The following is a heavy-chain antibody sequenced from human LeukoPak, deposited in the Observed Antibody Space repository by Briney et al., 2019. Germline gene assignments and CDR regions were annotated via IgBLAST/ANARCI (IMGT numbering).Heavy chain of an antibody. CDR3: ARQMREVGNMIDF. Sequence: PSETLSLTCTVSGGSIRSYYWSWIRQPPGKGLEWIGYIYYTGSTNYNPSLKSRVTISVDTSKNHFSLKLSSVTAADTAMYYCARQMREVGNMIDFWGQGTLVTVSS. J-gene: IGHJ4*02. CDR1: GGSIRSYY. V-gene: IGHV4-59*08. D-gene: IGHD3-3*01. CDR2: IYYTGST.